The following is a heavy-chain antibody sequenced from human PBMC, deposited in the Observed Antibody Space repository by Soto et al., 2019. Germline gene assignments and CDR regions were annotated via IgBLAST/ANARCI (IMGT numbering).Heavy chain of an antibody. CDR3: AVRAAMYGKITMVRGALDY. V-gene: IGHV4-34*01. Sequence: SETLSLTCAVYGGSFSGYYWSWIRQPPGKGLEWIGEINHSGSTNYNPSLKSRVTISVDTSKNQFSLKLSSVTAADTAVYYCAVRAAMYGKITMVRGALDYWGQGTLVTVSS. CDR2: INHSGST. D-gene: IGHD3-10*01. J-gene: IGHJ4*02. CDR1: GGSFSGYY.